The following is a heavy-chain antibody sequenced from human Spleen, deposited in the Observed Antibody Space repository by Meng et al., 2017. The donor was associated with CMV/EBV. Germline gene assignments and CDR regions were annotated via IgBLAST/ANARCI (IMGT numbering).Heavy chain of an antibody. CDR2: IYSEGSNK. J-gene: IGHJ3*01. V-gene: IGHV3-30*04. D-gene: IGHD3-3*01. CDR1: RFTFTTYA. Sequence: GESLKISCTASRFTFTTYAMHWVRQAPGKGLEWVALIYSEGSNKQYTDSVKGRFTISRDNSRNTLYLQMNSLRAEDTAMYYFARDTKTGLTSFRAFDVWGQGTMVTVSS. CDR3: ARDTKTGLTSFRAFDV.